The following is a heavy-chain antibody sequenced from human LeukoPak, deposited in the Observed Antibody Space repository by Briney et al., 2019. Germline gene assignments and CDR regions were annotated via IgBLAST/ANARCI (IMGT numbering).Heavy chain of an antibody. V-gene: IGHV3-23*01. CDR2: ISGSGGST. Sequence: PGGSLRLSCAASGFTFSSYAMSWVRQAPGKGLEWVSAISGSGGSTYYADSVKGRFTISRDNSKNTLYLQMNSLRAEDTAVYYCAKDGTQYYDFWSGYYQDIDYCDYWGQGTLVTVSS. CDR3: AKDGTQYYDFWSGYYQDIDYCDY. D-gene: IGHD3-3*01. J-gene: IGHJ4*02. CDR1: GFTFSSYA.